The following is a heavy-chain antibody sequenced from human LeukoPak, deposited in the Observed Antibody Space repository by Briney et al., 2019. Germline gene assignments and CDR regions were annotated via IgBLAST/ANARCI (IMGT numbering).Heavy chain of an antibody. D-gene: IGHD2-21*01. CDR3: ASVMFRAIDV. CDR2: INHSGST. Sequence: SETLSLTCAVYGWSFSAYDWSWIRQPPGKGLEWIGEINHSGSTNYNPSLMSRVTISPDTSKNQFYLKLSAVTAADTSVNYCASVMFRAIDVWGKGTTVTVSS. CDR1: GWSFSAYD. V-gene: IGHV4-34*01. J-gene: IGHJ6*04.